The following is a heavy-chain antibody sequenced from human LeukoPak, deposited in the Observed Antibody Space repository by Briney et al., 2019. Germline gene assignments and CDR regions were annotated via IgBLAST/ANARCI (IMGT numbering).Heavy chain of an antibody. V-gene: IGHV3-30*18. D-gene: IGHD5-24*01. Sequence: GSLRLSCAASGFTFSSYGMHWVRQAPGKGLEWVAVISYDGSNKYYADSVKGRFTISRDNSKNTLYLQMNSLRAEDTAVYYCAKDDGWLQYNYWGQGTLVTVSS. J-gene: IGHJ4*02. CDR2: ISYDGSNK. CDR3: AKDDGWLQYNY. CDR1: GFTFSSYG.